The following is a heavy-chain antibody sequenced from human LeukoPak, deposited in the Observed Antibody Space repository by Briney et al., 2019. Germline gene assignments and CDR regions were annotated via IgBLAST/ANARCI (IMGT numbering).Heavy chain of an antibody. CDR3: ARDSSGTNWFDP. D-gene: IGHD6-25*01. CDR2: IYYSGST. Sequence: SQTLSLTCTVSGGSISSGGYYWSWIRQPPGKGLEWIGYIYYSGSTNYNPSLKSRVTISVDTSKNQFSLKLSSVTAADTAVYYCARDSSGTNWFDPWGQGTLVTVSS. J-gene: IGHJ5*02. V-gene: IGHV4-61*08. CDR1: GGSISSGGYY.